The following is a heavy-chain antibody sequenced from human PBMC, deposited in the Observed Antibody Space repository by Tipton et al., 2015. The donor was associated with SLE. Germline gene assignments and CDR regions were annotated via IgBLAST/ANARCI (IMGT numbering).Heavy chain of an antibody. CDR3: ARVRPPLSIFGVVKGTDYYYMDV. V-gene: IGHV4-34*01. D-gene: IGHD3-3*01. CDR2: INHIGTT. Sequence: TLSLTCAVYGGSLRWYHPSSVRPPPGKGVGGVGEINHIGTTTYNPSLKSRVTISVDTSKNQFSLKLSSVTAADTAVYYCARVRPPLSIFGVVKGTDYYYMDVWGKGTTVTVSS. CDR1: GGSLRWYH. J-gene: IGHJ6*03.